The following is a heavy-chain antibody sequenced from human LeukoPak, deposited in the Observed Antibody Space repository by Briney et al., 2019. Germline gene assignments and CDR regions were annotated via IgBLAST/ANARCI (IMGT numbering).Heavy chain of an antibody. CDR3: ATDPRITMVRGASGNWYFDY. Sequence: ASVKVSCKVSGYTLTELSIHWVRQAPGKGREWMGGFDPEDGETIYAQKFQGRDTMTEDTSTDAAYMELSSLRSEDTAVYYCATDPRITMVRGASGNWYFDYWGQGTLVTVSS. CDR2: FDPEDGET. V-gene: IGHV1-24*01. D-gene: IGHD3-10*01. CDR1: GYTLTELS. J-gene: IGHJ4*02.